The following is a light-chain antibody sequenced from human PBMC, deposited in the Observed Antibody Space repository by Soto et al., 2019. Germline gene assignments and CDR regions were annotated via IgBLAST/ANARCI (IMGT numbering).Light chain of an antibody. CDR3: SSYTSSSTLRV. CDR2: DVS. V-gene: IGLV2-14*01. CDR1: SSDVGGYNY. Sequence: QSALTQPASVSGSPGQSITISCTGTSSDVGGYNYVSWYQQHPGKAPKLMIYDVSNRPSGVSNRFSGSKSANTASLTISGLQADDDADYYCSSYTSSSTLRVFGGGTKLTVL. J-gene: IGLJ2*01.